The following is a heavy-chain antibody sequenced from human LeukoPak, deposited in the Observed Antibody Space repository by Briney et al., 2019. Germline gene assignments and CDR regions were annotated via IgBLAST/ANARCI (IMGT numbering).Heavy chain of an antibody. V-gene: IGHV4-34*01. Sequence: PSETLSLTCAVYGGSFSGYYWSWSRQPPGKGLEWIGEINHSGSTNYNPSLKSRVSISVDTSKIQFSLKLSSVTAADTAVYYCARLALQEVGATQTYYLDYWGQGTLVTVSS. CDR1: GGSFSGYY. CDR3: ARLALQEVGATQTYYLDY. J-gene: IGHJ4*02. CDR2: INHSGST. D-gene: IGHD1-26*01.